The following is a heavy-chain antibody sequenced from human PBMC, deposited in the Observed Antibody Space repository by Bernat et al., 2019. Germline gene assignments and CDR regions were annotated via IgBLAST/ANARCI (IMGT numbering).Heavy chain of an antibody. D-gene: IGHD3-3*01. V-gene: IGHV3-11*06. CDR1: GFTFSDYY. CDR2: ISSSSSYT. CDR3: ARRNYDFWSGYNDY. J-gene: IGHJ4*02. Sequence: QVQLVESGGGLVKPGGSLRLSCAASGFTFSDYYMSWIRQAPGKGLEWVSYISSSSSYTNYADSVKGRFTISRNNAKNSLYLQMKSLRAEDTAVYYCARRNYDFWSGYNDYWGQGTLVTVSS.